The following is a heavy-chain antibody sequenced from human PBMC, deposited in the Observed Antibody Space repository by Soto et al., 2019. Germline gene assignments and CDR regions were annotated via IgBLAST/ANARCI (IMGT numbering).Heavy chain of an antibody. V-gene: IGHV3-11*06. J-gene: IGHJ5*02. CDR1: GFTFSDYY. CDR3: ARAPYYDSSGYSFDP. Sequence: GGSLRLSCAASGFTFSDYYMSWIRQAPGKGLEWVSYISSSSSYTNYADSVKGRFTISRDNAKNSLYLQMNSLRAEDTAVYYCARAPYYDSSGYSFDPWGQGTRVTVSS. CDR2: ISSSSSYT. D-gene: IGHD3-22*01.